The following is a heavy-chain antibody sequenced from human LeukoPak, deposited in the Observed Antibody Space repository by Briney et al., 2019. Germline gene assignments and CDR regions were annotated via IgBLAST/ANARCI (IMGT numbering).Heavy chain of an antibody. V-gene: IGHV4-34*01. D-gene: IGHD3-16*01. CDR3: ARGKGGWFDP. CDR2: INHSGST. J-gene: IGHJ5*02. Sequence: SETLSLTCTVSGGSISSYYWSWIRQPPGKGLEWIGEINHSGSTNYNPSLKSRVTISVDTSKNQFSLKLSSVTAADTAVYYCARGKGGWFDPWGQGTLVTVSS. CDR1: GGSISSYY.